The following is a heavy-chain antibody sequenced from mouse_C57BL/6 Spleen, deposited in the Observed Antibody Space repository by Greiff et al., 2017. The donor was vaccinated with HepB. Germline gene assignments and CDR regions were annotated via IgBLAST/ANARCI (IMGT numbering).Heavy chain of an antibody. CDR3: ARRAMITTGYYYAMDY. D-gene: IGHD2-4*01. CDR2: ISNGGGST. J-gene: IGHJ4*01. Sequence: EVKLQESGGGLVQPGGSLKLSCAASGFTFSDYYMYWVRQTPEKRLEWVAYISNGGGSTYYPDTVKGRFTISRDNAKNTLYLQMSRLKSEDTAMYYCARRAMITTGYYYAMDYWGQGTSVTVSS. CDR1: GFTFSDYY. V-gene: IGHV5-12*01.